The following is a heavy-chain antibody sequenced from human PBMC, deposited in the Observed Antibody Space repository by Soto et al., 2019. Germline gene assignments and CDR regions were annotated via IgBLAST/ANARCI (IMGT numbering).Heavy chain of an antibody. V-gene: IGHV1-18*01. CDR1: GYTFSNYG. J-gene: IGHJ5*02. CDR3: ARVVKGAEAWSGP. Sequence: ASVKVSCKTSGYTFSNYGITWVRQAPGQPLEWLGWISLYSDGTSYAQKFRGRVSMTTDTSTTTAYMELRSLRYDDTAVYYCARVVKGAEAWSGPWGQGTLVTVSS. CDR2: ISLYSDGT.